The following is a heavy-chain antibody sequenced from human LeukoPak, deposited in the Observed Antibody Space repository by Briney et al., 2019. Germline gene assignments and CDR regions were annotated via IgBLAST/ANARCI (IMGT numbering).Heavy chain of an antibody. J-gene: IGHJ4*02. V-gene: IGHV3-30*04. D-gene: IGHD5-12*01. CDR3: ARDRGGYDLNLDY. CDR2: ISSDGSNA. Sequence: PGGSLRLSCAASGFAFSSYAMHWVRQAPGKGLEWVAVISSDGSNAYYADSVKGRLTIPRDNSKNTLYLQMNSLRAEDTAVFYCARDRGGYDLNLDYWGQGTLVTVSS. CDR1: GFAFSSYA.